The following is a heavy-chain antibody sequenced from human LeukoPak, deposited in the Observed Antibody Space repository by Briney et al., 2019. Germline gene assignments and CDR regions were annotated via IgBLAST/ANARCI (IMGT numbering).Heavy chain of an antibody. D-gene: IGHD3-10*01. V-gene: IGHV3-23*01. CDR3: AKDLRSVNFYGFFDY. Sequence: GGSLRLSCAASGFSFSSYAMSWVRQAPGKGLQWLSAVRGSGGDTYYADSVKGRFTISRDNSKNTFYLQMDSLRAEDTAVYYSAKDLRSVNFYGFFDYWGQGNLVTVSS. CDR2: VRGSGGDT. J-gene: IGHJ4*02. CDR1: GFSFSSYA.